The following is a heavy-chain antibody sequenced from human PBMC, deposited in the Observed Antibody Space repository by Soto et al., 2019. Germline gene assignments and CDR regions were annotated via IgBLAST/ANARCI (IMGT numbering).Heavy chain of an antibody. CDR2: ISAYNGNT. D-gene: IGHD6-19*01. CDR1: GYTFTSYG. V-gene: IGHV1-18*01. J-gene: IGHJ4*02. Sequence: GLSVKVSCKASGYTFTSYGISWVRQAPGQGLEWMGWISAYNGNTNYAQKLQGRVTMTTDTSTSTAYMELRSLRSDDTAVYYCTTHVVRGWLRSFDYWGQGTLVTVSS. CDR3: TTHVVRGWLRSFDY.